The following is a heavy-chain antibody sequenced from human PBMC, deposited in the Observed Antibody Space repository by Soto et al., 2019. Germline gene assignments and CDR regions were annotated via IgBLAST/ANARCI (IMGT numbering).Heavy chain of an antibody. CDR1: GFSLNTRGVG. V-gene: IGHV2-5*02. CDR3: AYRPVVLRSGWNFGF. Sequence: QITLKESGPTLVIPTQTLTLTCTFSGFSLNTRGVGVGWIRQPPGKALEWVALIHWDDEKRYSPSLRNTLTITKDTSKNQVVLIMTNMDPVDTATYYCAYRPVVLRSGWNFGFWGQGILVTVSS. J-gene: IGHJ4*02. CDR2: IHWDDEK. D-gene: IGHD6-19*01.